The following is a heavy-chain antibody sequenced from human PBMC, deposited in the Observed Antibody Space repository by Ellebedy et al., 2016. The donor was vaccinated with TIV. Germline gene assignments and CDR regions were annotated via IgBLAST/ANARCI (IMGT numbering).Heavy chain of an antibody. J-gene: IGHJ6*02. CDR1: GGSISNYF. V-gene: IGHV4-34*01. CDR3: ARGPRRYSGYQRYYYNGMDV. Sequence: MPSETLSLTCTVSGGSISNYFWSWIRQPPGKGLEWIGEINHSGSTNYNPSLKSRVTISLDTSKNQFSLKLSSVTAADTAVYYCARGPRRYSGYQRYYYNGMDVWGQGTTVTVSS. CDR2: INHSGST. D-gene: IGHD5-12*01.